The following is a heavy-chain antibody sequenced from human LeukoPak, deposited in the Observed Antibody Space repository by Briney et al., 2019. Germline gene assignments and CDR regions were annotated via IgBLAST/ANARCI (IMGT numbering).Heavy chain of an antibody. CDR1: GGSISSYY. J-gene: IGHJ6*02. V-gene: IGHV4-59*01. Sequence: SETLSLTCTVSGGSISSYYWSWIRQPPGKGLEWIGYIYYSGSTNYNPSLKSRVTISVDTSKNQFSPKLSSVTAADTAVYYCARVLQYYDSSGYYTHYYYYYGMDVWGQGTTVTVSS. D-gene: IGHD3-22*01. CDR3: ARVLQYYDSSGYYTHYYYYYGMDV. CDR2: IYYSGST.